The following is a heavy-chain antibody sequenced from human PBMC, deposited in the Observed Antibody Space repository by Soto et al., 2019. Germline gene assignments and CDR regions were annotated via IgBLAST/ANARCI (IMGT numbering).Heavy chain of an antibody. J-gene: IGHJ4*01. Sequence: GESLKISCKASGYSFTSYRIGWVRQMPGKGLEWMGIIYPGDSDTIYSPSFQGQVTISADKSISTAYLQWNSLKASDTAMYYCASPTYSASYYYFDQWGQGTPVTVSS. V-gene: IGHV5-51*01. CDR2: IYPGDSDT. CDR1: GYSFTSYR. CDR3: ASPTYSASYYYFDQ. D-gene: IGHD1-26*01.